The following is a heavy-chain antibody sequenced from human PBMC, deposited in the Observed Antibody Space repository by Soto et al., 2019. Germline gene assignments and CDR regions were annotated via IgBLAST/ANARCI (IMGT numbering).Heavy chain of an antibody. D-gene: IGHD6-19*01. Sequence: ASVKVSCKASGGTFSSYAISWVRQAPGQGLEWMGGIIPIFGTANYAQKFQGRVTITADESTSTAYMELSSLRSEDTAVYYCARERSLAVAGSGWFDPWGQGTLVTVSS. V-gene: IGHV1-69*13. CDR3: ARERSLAVAGSGWFDP. CDR2: IIPIFGTA. CDR1: GGTFSSYA. J-gene: IGHJ5*02.